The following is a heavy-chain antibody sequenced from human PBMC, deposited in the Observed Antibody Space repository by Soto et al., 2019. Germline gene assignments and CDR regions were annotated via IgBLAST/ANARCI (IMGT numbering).Heavy chain of an antibody. J-gene: IGHJ3*02. D-gene: IGHD3-9*01. CDR3: ARYLDGNAFDI. CDR2: TYYRSKWTN. Sequence: SQTRPLPVGISVDCVSSNTSSGKWIRPSPSRGLEWLGRTYYRSKWTNEYAGSVRSRITISPGTSKNQFSLQLNSVTPEDTSMYYCARYLDGNAFDIWGQGTMVTVSS. V-gene: IGHV6-1*01. CDR1: VDCVSSNTSS.